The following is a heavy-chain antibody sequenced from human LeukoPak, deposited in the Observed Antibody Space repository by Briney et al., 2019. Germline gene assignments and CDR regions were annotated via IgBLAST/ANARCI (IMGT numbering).Heavy chain of an antibody. CDR1: GFIFPNAW. CDR2: VATGGTGP. V-gene: IGHV3-74*01. J-gene: IGHJ5*02. Sequence: GGSLRLSCAASGFIFPNAWIHWVRQAPGKGLVWVSRVATGGTGPSYADSVKGRFTISRDNAKNTLYLQMNSLSAEDTAVYFCARDMGPYGGSPGASWGQGTLVTVSS. D-gene: IGHD4-23*01. CDR3: ARDMGPYGGSPGAS.